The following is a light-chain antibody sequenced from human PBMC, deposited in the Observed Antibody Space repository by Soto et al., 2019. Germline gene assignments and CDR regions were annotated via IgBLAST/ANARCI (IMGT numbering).Light chain of an antibody. CDR2: KAS. V-gene: IGKV1-5*03. Sequence: DIQMTQSPSSLSASVGDRCSITCRASQSISKYLSWYQQKPGQAPKVLIYKASSLESEVPSRLSGTGSETEFTLTISSLQPDDFATYYCQQYKNYWTFGQGTKVDIK. J-gene: IGKJ1*01. CDR1: QSISKY. CDR3: QQYKNYWT.